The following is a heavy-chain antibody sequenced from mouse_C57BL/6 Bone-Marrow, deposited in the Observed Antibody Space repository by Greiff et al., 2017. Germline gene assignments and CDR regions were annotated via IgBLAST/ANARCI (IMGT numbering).Heavy chain of an antibody. CDR3: ARELRNYFDY. V-gene: IGHV5-4*01. CDR2: ISDGGSYT. CDR1: GFTFTSSA. D-gene: IGHD1-1*01. Sequence: EVQLVESGGGLVKPGGSLTLSCAASGFTFTSSALYWVRQTPEKRLEWVATISDGGSYTYYPDNVKGRFTISRDNAKNNLDLKMSHLKAEDTAMYDCARELRNYFDYWGQGTTVTVSS. J-gene: IGHJ2*01.